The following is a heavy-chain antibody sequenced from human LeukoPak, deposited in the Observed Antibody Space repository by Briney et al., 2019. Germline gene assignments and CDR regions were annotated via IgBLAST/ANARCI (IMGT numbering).Heavy chain of an antibody. CDR2: ISSSGSTK. CDR3: ARGGLSIMGY. J-gene: IGHJ4*02. CDR1: GITFSSYS. D-gene: IGHD2/OR15-2a*01. Sequence: GGSLRLSCGASGITFSSYSMNWVRQAPGKGLEWVSYISSSGSTKYYADSVKGRFTISRDNARNSLYLQMNSLRAEDAAVYFCARGGLSIMGYWGQGTLVTVSS. V-gene: IGHV3-48*01.